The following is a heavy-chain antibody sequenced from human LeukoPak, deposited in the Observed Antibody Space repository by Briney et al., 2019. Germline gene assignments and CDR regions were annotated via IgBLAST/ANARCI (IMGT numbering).Heavy chain of an antibody. Sequence: SETLSLTCTVSGGPISSGSYYWSWIRQPAGKGLAWIGRIYTSGSTNYNPSLKSRVTISVDTSKNQFSLKLSSVTAADTAVYYCARQNLAAAGTMRVVWFDPWGQGTLVTVSS. D-gene: IGHD6-13*01. V-gene: IGHV4-61*02. CDR1: GGPISSGSYY. CDR2: IYTSGST. J-gene: IGHJ5*02. CDR3: ARQNLAAAGTMRVVWFDP.